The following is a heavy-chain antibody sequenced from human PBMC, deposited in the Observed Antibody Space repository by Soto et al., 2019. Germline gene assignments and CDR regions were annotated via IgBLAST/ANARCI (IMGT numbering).Heavy chain of an antibody. CDR1: GFVSTNHN. D-gene: IGHD6-19*01. CDR3: ASDYGSNWRL. Sequence: QAHLVQSGTEVKMPGDSVQVSCKASGFVSTNHNFHWVRQAPGQSLEWMGRINAGNGNTQYSQNFQGRVTFTRDPSASTAFMELTNLRFEDRAMYYCASDYGSNWRLWGQGTLVSVSS. CDR2: INAGNGNT. J-gene: IGHJ4*02. V-gene: IGHV1-3*01.